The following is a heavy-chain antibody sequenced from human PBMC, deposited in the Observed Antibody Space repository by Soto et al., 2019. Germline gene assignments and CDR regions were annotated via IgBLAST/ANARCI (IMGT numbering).Heavy chain of an antibody. J-gene: IGHJ6*03. D-gene: IGHD1-26*01. Sequence: SQTLSLTCAISGDSVSSNSAAWNWIRQSPSRGLEWLGRTYYRSRWYNDYAVSVKSRITINPDTSKNQFSLHLNSVTPEDTAVYYCDGPTSLRWYYLDVWGKGTTVTVSS. CDR3: DGPTSLRWYYLDV. CDR1: GDSVSSNSAA. CDR2: TYYRSRWYN. V-gene: IGHV6-1*01.